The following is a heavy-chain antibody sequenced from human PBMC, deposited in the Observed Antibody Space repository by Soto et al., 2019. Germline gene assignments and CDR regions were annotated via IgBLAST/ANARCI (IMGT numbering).Heavy chain of an antibody. CDR2: ISYDENNK. CDR1: GFTCSSYA. J-gene: IGHJ2*01. V-gene: IGHV3-30-3*01. D-gene: IGHD3-22*01. Sequence: AGGSLRLSCAASGVTFSSYGFTCSSYALHWVRQAPGRGLEWVAVISYDENNKYYVDSVKGRFTISRDNAKNSLYLQMNSLRAEDTAVYYCASSGYYSKYWYFHLWGRGTLVTVSS. CDR3: ASSGYYSKYWYFHL.